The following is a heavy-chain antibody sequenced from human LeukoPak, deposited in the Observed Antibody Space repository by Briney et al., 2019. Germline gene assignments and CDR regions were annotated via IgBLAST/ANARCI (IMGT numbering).Heavy chain of an antibody. CDR1: GFTFSDYY. CDR3: ARRDSSGYYSHFDY. V-gene: IGHV3-11*04. J-gene: IGHJ4*02. D-gene: IGHD3-22*01. CDR2: ISSSGSTI. Sequence: GGALRLSCAASGFTFSDYYMSWIRQAPGKGLEWVSYISSSGSTIYYADSVKGRFTISRDNAKNSLYLQMNSLRAEDTAVYYCARRDSSGYYSHFDYXXQGTXXTVS.